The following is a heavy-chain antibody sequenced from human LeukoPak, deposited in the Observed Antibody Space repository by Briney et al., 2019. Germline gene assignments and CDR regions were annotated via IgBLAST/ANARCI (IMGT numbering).Heavy chain of an antibody. J-gene: IGHJ4*02. D-gene: IGHD3-9*01. CDR1: VFTFSSYA. V-gene: IGHV3-23*01. CDR2: ISGSGGST. CDR3: AKGPGFRLDY. Sequence: PGGSLRLSCAASVFTFSSYAMSWVRQAPGEGLEWVSAISGSGGSTYYADSVKGRFTTSRDNSKNTLYLQMNSLRAEDTAVYYCAKGPGFRLDYWGQGTLVTVSS.